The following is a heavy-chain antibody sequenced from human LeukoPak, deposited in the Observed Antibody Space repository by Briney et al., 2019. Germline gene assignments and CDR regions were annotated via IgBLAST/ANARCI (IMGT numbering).Heavy chain of an antibody. CDR3: AKGYCSGSCYNGLDY. CDR2: IRFDGTNK. Sequence: PVGPLRLSCAASGVTFSTYVMHWVRKAPGQGLERVAFIRFDGTNKYYADSVKGRFAISRDSSKNTLYLQMNSLRAEDAAVYYCAKGYCSGSCYNGLDYWGQGTLVTVSS. V-gene: IGHV3-30*02. D-gene: IGHD2-15*01. J-gene: IGHJ4*02. CDR1: GVTFSTYV.